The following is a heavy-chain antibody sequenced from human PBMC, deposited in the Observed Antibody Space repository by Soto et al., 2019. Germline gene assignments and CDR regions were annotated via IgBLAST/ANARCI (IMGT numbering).Heavy chain of an antibody. V-gene: IGHV1-69*13. J-gene: IGHJ4*02. CDR3: AATLEWLRRWDY. Sequence: ASVKVSCKASGGTFSSYAISWVRQAPGQGLEWMGGIIPIFGTANYAQKFQGRVTITADESTSTAYMELSSLRSEDTAVYYCAATLEWLRRWDYWGQGTLVTVSS. CDR2: IIPIFGTA. D-gene: IGHD3-3*01. CDR1: GGTFSSYA.